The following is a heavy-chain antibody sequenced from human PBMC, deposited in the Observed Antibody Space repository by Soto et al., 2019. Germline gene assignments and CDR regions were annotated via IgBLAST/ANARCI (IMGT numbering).Heavy chain of an antibody. CDR1: GFSFSINGVA. V-gene: IGHV2-5*02. CDR3: AHKRDVSRGFKS. Sequence: SGPTLVNPTQTLTLTCTFSGFSFSINGVAVGWICQPPGQALEWLALIYWDDDQRYNPSLKNRLTITKDTSRNQVVLTMTNMDPVDTATYYCAHKRDVSRGFKSWGQGTLVTVSS. CDR2: IYWDDDQ. J-gene: IGHJ5*01.